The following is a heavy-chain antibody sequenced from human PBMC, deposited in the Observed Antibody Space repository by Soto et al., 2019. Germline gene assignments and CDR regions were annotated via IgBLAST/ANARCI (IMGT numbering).Heavy chain of an antibody. D-gene: IGHD1-1*01. V-gene: IGHV3-23*01. CDR3: VKVGCSVAGCSAKNYRGTKERHFDY. CDR2: ISGGGGTT. CDR1: GFTFTNYA. Sequence: EVHLLESGGGLVQPGGSLRLSCEVSGFTFTNYAMSWVRQAPGKGLEWVAAISGGGGTTDYADSVKGRFSISRDNSKNTLFLEITSVRAEDTAVYFCVKVGCSVAGCSAKNYRGTKERHFDYWGQGTLVTASS. J-gene: IGHJ4*02.